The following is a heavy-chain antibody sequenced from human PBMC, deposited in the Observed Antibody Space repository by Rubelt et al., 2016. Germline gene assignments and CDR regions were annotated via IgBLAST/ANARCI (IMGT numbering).Heavy chain of an antibody. CDR1: GYTFTSYG. J-gene: IGHJ2*01. D-gene: IGHD6-6*01. Sequence: QVQLVQSGAEVKKPGASVKVSCKASGYTFTSYGISWVRQAPGQGLEWMGWIRAYNGNTNDATKLQGMITMTTNTSTSTAFMELRSLRSDDTAGYYWARDRIRIAARQGWYFDLWGRGTLVTVSS. CDR3: ARDRIRIAARQGWYFDL. CDR2: IRAYNGNT. V-gene: IGHV1-18*01.